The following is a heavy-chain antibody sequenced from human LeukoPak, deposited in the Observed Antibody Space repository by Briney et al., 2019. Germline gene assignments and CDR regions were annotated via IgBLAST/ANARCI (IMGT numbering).Heavy chain of an antibody. D-gene: IGHD1-26*01. J-gene: IGHJ1*01. CDR1: GFTFSSYW. CDR2: INSDGSST. Sequence: GGSLRLSCAASGFTFSSYWVHWVRQAPGKGLVWVSRINSDGSSTSYADSVKGRFTISRDISKNMVYLQMNSLRAEDTAVYYCARAGGSFWGQGTLVTVSS. V-gene: IGHV3-74*01. CDR3: ARAGGSF.